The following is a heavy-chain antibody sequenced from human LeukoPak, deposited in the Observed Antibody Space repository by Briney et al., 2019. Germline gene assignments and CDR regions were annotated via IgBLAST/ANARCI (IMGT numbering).Heavy chain of an antibody. CDR2: IIPILGIA. CDR1: GDTFTSYA. V-gene: IGHV1-69*04. D-gene: IGHD3-22*01. CDR3: ARAIAPYAYDSSGYWSFDY. Sequence: GASVKVSCKASGDTFTSYAISWVRQAPGQGLEWMGRIIPILGIANYAQKFQGRVTITADKSTSTAYMELSSLRSEDTAVYYCARAIAPYAYDSSGYWSFDYWGQGTLVTVSS. J-gene: IGHJ4*02.